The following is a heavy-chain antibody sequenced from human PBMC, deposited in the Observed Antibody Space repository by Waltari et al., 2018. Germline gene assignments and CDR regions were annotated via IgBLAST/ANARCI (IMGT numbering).Heavy chain of an antibody. Sequence: QVQLQQWGAGLLKPSETLSLTCAVYGWSFSGYYWSWLRQPPGKGLEWIGEINHSGSTNYNPSLKSRVTISVDTSKNQFSLKLSSVTAADTAVYYCARSAVTTTRYWFDPWGQGTLVTVSS. V-gene: IGHV4-34*01. D-gene: IGHD4-17*01. CDR3: ARSAVTTTRYWFDP. CDR1: GWSFSGYY. CDR2: INHSGST. J-gene: IGHJ5*02.